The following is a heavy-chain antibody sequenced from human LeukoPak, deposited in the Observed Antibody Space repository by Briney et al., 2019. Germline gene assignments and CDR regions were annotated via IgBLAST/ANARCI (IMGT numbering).Heavy chain of an antibody. V-gene: IGHV3-7*01. J-gene: IGHJ4*02. D-gene: IGHD3-22*01. CDR3: ASPRRGGYYYVFDFDY. Sequence: GGSLRLSCAASGFTFSSYWMSWVRQAPGKGLEWVANIKQDGSEKYYVDSLKGRFTISRDNPKNPLYLQMNGLRAEDTAVYYCASPRRGGYYYVFDFDYWGQGTLVTVSS. CDR2: IKQDGSEK. CDR1: GFTFSSYW.